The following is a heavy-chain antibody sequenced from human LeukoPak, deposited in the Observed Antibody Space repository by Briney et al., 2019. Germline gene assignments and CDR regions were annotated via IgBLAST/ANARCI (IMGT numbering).Heavy chain of an antibody. CDR2: LYYSGST. CDR3: ARGRVVAGSRSRGFDY. Sequence: SETLSLTCTVSGGSISSSSYYWGWIRQPPGKGLEYIGSLYYSGSTYFTPSFKSRLTISVDTSKNQLSLRVTSVTATDTAVYYCARGRVVAGSRSRGFDYWGQGTLVTVSS. J-gene: IGHJ4*02. CDR1: GGSISSSSYY. D-gene: IGHD6-19*01. V-gene: IGHV4-39*01.